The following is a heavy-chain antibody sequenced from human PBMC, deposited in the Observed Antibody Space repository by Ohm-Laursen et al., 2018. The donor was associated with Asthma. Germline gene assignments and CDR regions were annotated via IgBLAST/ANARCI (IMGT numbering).Heavy chain of an antibody. CDR3: ARRPSGWYYFDY. J-gene: IGHJ4*02. Sequence: SDTLSLTCTVSGGSISSFYWSWIRQPPGKGLEWNGYIYYSGSTNYNPSLKSRVTISLDTSKNQFSLKLSSVTAADTAVYYCARRPSGWYYFDYWGQGILVTVSS. V-gene: IGHV4-59*07. CDR2: IYYSGST. D-gene: IGHD6-19*01. CDR1: GGSISSFY.